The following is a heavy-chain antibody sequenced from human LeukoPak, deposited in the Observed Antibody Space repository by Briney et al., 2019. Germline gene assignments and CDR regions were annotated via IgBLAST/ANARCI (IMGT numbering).Heavy chain of an antibody. CDR1: GFTVSSYY. D-gene: IGHD5-18*01. Sequence: GGSLRLSCAASGFTVSSYYVSWVRQAPGKGLEWVSVIYGGGSTYYADSVKGRFTISGDNSKNTLYLQMNNLRVEDTALYYCARDSEYSYGYDFDCWGQGTLVTVSS. CDR2: IYGGGST. J-gene: IGHJ4*02. CDR3: ARDSEYSYGYDFDC. V-gene: IGHV3-53*01.